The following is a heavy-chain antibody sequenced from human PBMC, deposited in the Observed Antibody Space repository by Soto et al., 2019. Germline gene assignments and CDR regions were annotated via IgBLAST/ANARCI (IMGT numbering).Heavy chain of an antibody. J-gene: IGHJ4*02. CDR3: AREGSMADFEY. Sequence: GGSMGLSSAAYVFTFSTYWMHWVRQAPGKGLVWVSRIRHDGSIIGYADPVKGRFTISRDNAKNTLYPQMNSLRAEDTAVYYCAREGSMADFEYSAQGTLVTVSS. CDR1: VFTFSTYW. D-gene: IGHD6-19*01. CDR2: IRHDGSII. V-gene: IGHV3-74*01.